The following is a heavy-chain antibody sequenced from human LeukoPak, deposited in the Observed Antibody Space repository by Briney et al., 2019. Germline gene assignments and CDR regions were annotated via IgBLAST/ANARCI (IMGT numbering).Heavy chain of an antibody. D-gene: IGHD5-18*01. CDR1: GGSINSSSYY. Sequence: SETLSLTCTVSGGSINSSSYYWGWIRQPPGEALEWIGSIYHSGYTYYNPSLKSRVTISVDTSKSQFSLKLSSVTAADTAVYYCARLVDTSVARFDYWGQGTPVTVSS. CDR3: ARLVDTSVARFDY. J-gene: IGHJ4*02. CDR2: IYHSGYT. V-gene: IGHV4-39*01.